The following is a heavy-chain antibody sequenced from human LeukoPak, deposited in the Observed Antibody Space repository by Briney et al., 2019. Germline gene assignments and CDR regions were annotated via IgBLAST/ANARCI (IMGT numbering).Heavy chain of an antibody. V-gene: IGHV3-7*03. Sequence: GGSLRLSCAASGFTFSSYSMNWVRQAPGKGLEWVANIKQDGNEMYYVDSVKGRFTISRDNAKNSLYLQMNSLRAEDTAVYYCARTLSIAAARYFDYWGQGTLVTVSS. CDR3: ARTLSIAAARYFDY. D-gene: IGHD6-13*01. J-gene: IGHJ4*02. CDR1: GFTFSSYS. CDR2: IKQDGNEM.